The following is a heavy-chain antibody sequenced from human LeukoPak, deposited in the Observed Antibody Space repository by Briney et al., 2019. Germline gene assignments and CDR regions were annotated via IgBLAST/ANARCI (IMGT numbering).Heavy chain of an antibody. V-gene: IGHV1-2*02. Sequence: ASVKVSCKASGYTFTGYYMHWVRQAPGQGLEWMGWINPNSGGTNYAQKLQGRVTMTTDTSTSTAYMELRSLRSDDTAVYYCARVEDYYDSSGYYYFDYWGQGTLVTVSS. CDR3: ARVEDYYDSSGYYYFDY. CDR2: INPNSGGT. J-gene: IGHJ4*02. CDR1: GYTFTGYY. D-gene: IGHD3-22*01.